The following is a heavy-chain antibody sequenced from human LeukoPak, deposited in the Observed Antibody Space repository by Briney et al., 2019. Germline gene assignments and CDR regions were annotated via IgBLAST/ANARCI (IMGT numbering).Heavy chain of an antibody. D-gene: IGHD6-19*01. CDR3: ARERSGWFFSN. CDR1: GYSFTSYG. CDR2: INPNNGNT. J-gene: IGHJ4*02. V-gene: IGHV1-18*01. Sequence: ASVKVSCKASGYSFTSYGITWVRQAPGQGLEWMGWINPNNGNTNYAQKLQGRVTMTTATSTSTAYMDLRSLRSDDTAVYYCARERSGWFFSNWGQGTLVTVS.